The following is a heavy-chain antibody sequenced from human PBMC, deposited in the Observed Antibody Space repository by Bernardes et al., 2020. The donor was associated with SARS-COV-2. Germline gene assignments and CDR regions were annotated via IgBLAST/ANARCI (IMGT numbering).Heavy chain of an antibody. CDR1: GYTLTELS. Sequence: ASLKVSCKVSGYTLTELSMHWVRQAPGKGLEWMGGFDPEDGETIYAQKFQGRVTMTEDTSTDTAYMELSSLRSEDTAVYYCATPSRVYDRAWAGWYFDLWGRGTLVTGSS. CDR3: ATPSRVYDRAWAGWYFDL. V-gene: IGHV1-24*01. CDR2: FDPEDGET. D-gene: IGHD5-12*01. J-gene: IGHJ2*01.